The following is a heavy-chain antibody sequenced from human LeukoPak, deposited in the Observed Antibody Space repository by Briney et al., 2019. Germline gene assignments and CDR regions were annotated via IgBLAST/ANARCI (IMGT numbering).Heavy chain of an antibody. CDR2: MNPNSGNT. V-gene: IGHV1-8*01. J-gene: IGHJ4*02. CDR3: ARGVDTVMATDLSY. D-gene: IGHD5-18*01. Sequence: GASVKVSCKASGYTFTSFDINWVRQATGQGLEWMGWMNPNSGNTGYAQKFQGRVTMTRNTSINTAYMELSSLRSEDTAVYYCARGVDTVMATDLSYWGQGTLVTVSS. CDR1: GYTFTSFD.